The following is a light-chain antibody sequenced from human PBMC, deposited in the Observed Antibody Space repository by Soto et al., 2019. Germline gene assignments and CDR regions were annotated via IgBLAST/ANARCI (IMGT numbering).Light chain of an antibody. CDR2: DAS. J-gene: IGKJ5*01. CDR3: QEYGSSPSIT. Sequence: EIVLTQSPATLSLSPGERATLSCRASQSVSSYLAWYQQKPGQAPGLLIYDASNRATGIPARFSGSGSGTDFTLTISRLEPEDFAVYYCQEYGSSPSITFGQGTRLEIK. V-gene: IGKV3-11*01. CDR1: QSVSSY.